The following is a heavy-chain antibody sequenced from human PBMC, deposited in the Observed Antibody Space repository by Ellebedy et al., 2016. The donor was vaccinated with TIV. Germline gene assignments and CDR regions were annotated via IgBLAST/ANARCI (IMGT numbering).Heavy chain of an antibody. V-gene: IGHV3-11*01. J-gene: IGHJ6*02. CDR2: IGTSSSTL. CDR1: GFTFSDHY. Sequence: GESLKISCAASGFTFSDHYMSWIRQAAGKGLEWVSYIGTSSSTLYYGDSVKGRFTISRDNAKNSLYLQMNGLRAEDTAVYYCARGHYGLDVWGQGTTVTVSS. CDR3: ARGHYGLDV.